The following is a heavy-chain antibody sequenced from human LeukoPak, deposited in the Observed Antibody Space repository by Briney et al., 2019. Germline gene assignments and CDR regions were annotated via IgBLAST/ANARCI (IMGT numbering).Heavy chain of an antibody. D-gene: IGHD3-9*01. Sequence: KPSQTLSLTCTVSGGSISSGGYYWSWIRQHPGKGLEWIGYIHYSGSTYYNPSLKSRVTISVDTSKNQFSLKLSSVTAADTAVYYCARDGYSSYDILTGYQNPNAFDIWGQGTMVTVSS. CDR1: GGSISSGGYY. CDR2: IHYSGST. J-gene: IGHJ3*02. V-gene: IGHV4-31*03. CDR3: ARDGYSSYDILTGYQNPNAFDI.